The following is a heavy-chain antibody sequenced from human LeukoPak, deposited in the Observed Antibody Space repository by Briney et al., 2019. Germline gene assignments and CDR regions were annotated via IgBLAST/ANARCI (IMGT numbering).Heavy chain of an antibody. CDR3: AHRHRGAAAGTWSH. Sequence: SGPTLVKPTQTLTLTCTFSGFSLSTSGVGVGWIRQPPGKALEWLALIYWDDDKRYSPSLKSRLTITKDTSKNQVVPTMTNMDPVDTATYYCAHRHRGAAAGTWSHWGQGTLVTVSS. CDR1: GFSLSTSGVG. J-gene: IGHJ4*02. V-gene: IGHV2-5*02. D-gene: IGHD6-13*01. CDR2: IYWDDDK.